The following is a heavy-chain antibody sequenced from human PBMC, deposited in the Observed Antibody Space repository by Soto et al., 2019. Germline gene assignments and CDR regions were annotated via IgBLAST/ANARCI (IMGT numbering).Heavy chain of an antibody. V-gene: IGHV4-30-2*01. D-gene: IGHD3-16*01. CDR1: GGSISRGGYS. J-gene: IGHJ6*02. CDR3: ARAPPGPAPRWGV. Sequence: PXETLGLTGTVSGGSISRGGYSWSWIRQTPGKGLEWIGYIYPTGKTYYIPSLKNRATLSIDTSQNQSSLQLTSVTAADTAVYYCARAPPGPAPRWGVWGHGTTVTVSS. CDR2: IYPTGKT.